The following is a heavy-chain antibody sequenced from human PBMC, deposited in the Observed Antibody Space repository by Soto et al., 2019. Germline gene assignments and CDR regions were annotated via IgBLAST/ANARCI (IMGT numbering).Heavy chain of an antibody. V-gene: IGHV5-10-1*01. CDR1: GYSFTSYW. CDR3: AMPSVAGTPYYYYGMDV. J-gene: IGHJ6*02. Sequence: GESLKISCKGSGYSFTSYWISWVRQMPGKGLEWMGRIDPSDSYTNYSPSFQGHVTISADKSISTAYLQWSSLKASDTAMYYCAMPSVAGTPYYYYGMDVWGQGTTVTVS. D-gene: IGHD6-19*01. CDR2: IDPSDSYT.